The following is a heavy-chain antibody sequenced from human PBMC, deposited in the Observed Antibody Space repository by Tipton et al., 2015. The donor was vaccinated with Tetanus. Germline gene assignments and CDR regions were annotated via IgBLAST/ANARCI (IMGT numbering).Heavy chain of an antibody. V-gene: IGHV3-33*01. CDR2: IWYDGSNK. Sequence: SLRLSCAASGFTFSSYGMHWVRQAPGKGLEWVAVIWYDGSNKYYADSVKGRFTNSRDNSKNTLYLQMNSLRAEDTAVYYCARDPRPGVHYFDYWDQRTLVTVSS. J-gene: IGHJ4*02. CDR3: ARDPRPGVHYFDY. CDR1: GFTFSSYG. D-gene: IGHD3-10*01.